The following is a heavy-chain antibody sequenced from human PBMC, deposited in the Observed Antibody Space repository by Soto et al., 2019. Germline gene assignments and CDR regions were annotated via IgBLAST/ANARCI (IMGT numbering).Heavy chain of an antibody. D-gene: IGHD2-2*01. J-gene: IGHJ4*02. CDR2: ISAKNGNT. CDR3: ARYLGDIVVVSAATEFDH. Sequence: QVQLVQSGAEVKKPGASVKVSCKASGYTFNNSGISWVRQAPGRGLEWMGWISAKNGNTNYAQKFQGRVTMTTDTATRTAYMDLRSLRSDDTAVYFCARYLGDIVVVSAATEFDHWGQGTLVTVSS. V-gene: IGHV1-18*04. CDR1: GYTFNNSG.